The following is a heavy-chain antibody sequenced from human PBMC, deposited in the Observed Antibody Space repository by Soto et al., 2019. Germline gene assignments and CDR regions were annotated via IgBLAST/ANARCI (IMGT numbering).Heavy chain of an antibody. CDR2: INPASGST. V-gene: IGHV1-46*01. CDR3: ARDLAAGDH. Sequence: QVQLVQSGAEVKKPGAAVKLSCRTSGYTFTHYYIHWVRQAPAQGIELLAIINPASGSTNYAQDFQCRVTLTMDTSTTTVYMELSGLRAEDTAIFSCARDLAAGDHWCQGTLVTVPS. D-gene: IGHD6-13*01. CDR1: GYTFTHYY. J-gene: IGHJ4*02.